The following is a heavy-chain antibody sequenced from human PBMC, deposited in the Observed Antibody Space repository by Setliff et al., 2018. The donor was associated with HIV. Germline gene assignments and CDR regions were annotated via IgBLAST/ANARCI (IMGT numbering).Heavy chain of an antibody. Sequence: SETLPLTCYVTDDPISSYYWSWVRQPAGKGLEWIGRLYVSGDTNYNPSLKSRVTMSLDTSKKHFSLKLKSVTAADTAVYYCALTGHRLLRGYMDVWGKGTTVTVSS. CDR1: DDPISSYY. J-gene: IGHJ6*03. CDR3: ALTGHRLLRGYMDV. CDR2: LYVSGDT. V-gene: IGHV4-4*07. D-gene: IGHD2-15*01.